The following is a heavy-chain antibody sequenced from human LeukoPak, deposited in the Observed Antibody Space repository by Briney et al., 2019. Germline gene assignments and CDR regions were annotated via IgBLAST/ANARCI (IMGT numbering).Heavy chain of an antibody. J-gene: IGHJ4*03. V-gene: IGHV3-30*04. CDR2: ISYDGSNK. CDR1: GFTFSSYA. CDR3: ARDKLCDFWSGYYTGRCGYYFDY. Sequence: GGSLRLSCAASGFTFSSYAMHWVRQAPGKGLEWVAVISYDGSNKYYADSVKGRFTISRDNSKNTLYLQMNSLRAEDTAVYYCARDKLCDFWSGYYTGRCGYYFDYWGKGTTVTISS. D-gene: IGHD3-3*01.